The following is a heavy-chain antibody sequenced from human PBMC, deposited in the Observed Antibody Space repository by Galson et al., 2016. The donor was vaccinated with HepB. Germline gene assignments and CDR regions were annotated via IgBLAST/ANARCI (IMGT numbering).Heavy chain of an antibody. Sequence: KPGESLKISCKGSGYSFTTHWIGWVRQMPGKGLEWMGIIYPGDSDTRYSPSFQGHVSISADKSLNTAYLQWSSLKASDTAMYYCARLGSRGGYTYWYFDLWGRGTLVTVSS. CDR1: GYSFTTHW. CDR2: IYPGDSDT. V-gene: IGHV5-51*01. CDR3: ARLGSRGGYTYWYFDL. D-gene: IGHD3-16*01. J-gene: IGHJ2*01.